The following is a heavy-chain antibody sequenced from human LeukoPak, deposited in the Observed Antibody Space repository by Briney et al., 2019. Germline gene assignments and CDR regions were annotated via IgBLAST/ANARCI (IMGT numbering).Heavy chain of an antibody. Sequence: SETLSLTCTVSGGSISSGTYYWTWIRQPAGKGLEWFGRIYTTGSTNYNPSLKSRVTMSTDTSKNQFSLKLSSVTAADTAVYYCARVTTGGYYNCWGQGTLVTVSS. CDR3: ARVTTGGYYNC. CDR2: IYTTGST. D-gene: IGHD3-22*01. J-gene: IGHJ4*02. V-gene: IGHV4-61*02. CDR1: GGSISSGTYY.